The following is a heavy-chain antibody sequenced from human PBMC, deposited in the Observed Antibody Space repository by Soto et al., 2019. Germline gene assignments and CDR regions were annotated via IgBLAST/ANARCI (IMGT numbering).Heavy chain of an antibody. Sequence: EVQLVESGGGLVQPGGSLRLSCAASGFTFSSYWMHWVRQAPGKGLVWVSRINSDGSSTRYADSVKGRFTISRDNAKNTLYLQMNSLRAEDTAVYYCARAVYQLLPTDAFDRWGQGTMVTVSS. CDR2: INSDGSST. CDR3: ARAVYQLLPTDAFDR. V-gene: IGHV3-74*01. D-gene: IGHD2-2*01. CDR1: GFTFSSYW. J-gene: IGHJ3*01.